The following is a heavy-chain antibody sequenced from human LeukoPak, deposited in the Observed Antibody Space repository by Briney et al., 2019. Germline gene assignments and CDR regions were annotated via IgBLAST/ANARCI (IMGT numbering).Heavy chain of an antibody. CDR1: GYTFTSYD. J-gene: IGHJ5*02. Sequence: GASVKVSCKASGYTFTSYDINWVRRATGQGLEWMGWTNPNSGNTGYAQKFQGRVTMTRNTSISTAYMELSSLRSEDTAVYYCARTASCGSGWFSTWGQGTLVTVSS. CDR3: ARTASCGSGWFST. V-gene: IGHV1-8*01. CDR2: TNPNSGNT. D-gene: IGHD6-19*01.